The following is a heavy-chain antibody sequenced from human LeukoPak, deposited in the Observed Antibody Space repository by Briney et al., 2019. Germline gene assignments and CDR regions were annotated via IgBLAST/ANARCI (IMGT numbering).Heavy chain of an antibody. V-gene: IGHV3-21*01. J-gene: IGHJ4*02. D-gene: IGHD5-18*01. CDR3: ARGYGYNHGVIVDY. CDR1: GFPFSSFG. Sequence: GGSLRLSCAASGFPFSSFGMHWVRQAPGKGLEWVSSISSSSSYIYYADSVKGRFTISRDNAKNSLYLQMNSLRAGDTAVYYCARGYGYNHGVIVDYWGQGTLVTVSS. CDR2: ISSSSSYI.